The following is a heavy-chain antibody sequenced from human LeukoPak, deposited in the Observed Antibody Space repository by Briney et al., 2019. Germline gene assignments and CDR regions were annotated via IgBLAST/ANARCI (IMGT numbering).Heavy chain of an antibody. Sequence: ASVKVSCKASGYTFTSYYMHWVRQAPGQGLEWMGIINPSGGSTSYAQKFQGRVTMTRDTSTSTVYMELSSLRSEDTAVYYCARDPPYYYGSGSYPFDYWGQGTLVTVSS. V-gene: IGHV1-46*01. CDR3: ARDPPYYYGSGSYPFDY. D-gene: IGHD3-10*01. CDR2: INPSGGST. J-gene: IGHJ4*02. CDR1: GYTFTSYY.